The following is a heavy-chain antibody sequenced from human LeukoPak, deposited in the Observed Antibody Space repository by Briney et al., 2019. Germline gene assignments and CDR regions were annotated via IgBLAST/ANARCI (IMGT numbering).Heavy chain of an antibody. CDR2: MNPNSGNT. J-gene: IGHJ4*02. V-gene: IGHV1-8*02. CDR1: GYTFTSYD. D-gene: IGHD1-26*01. Sequence: ASVKVSCKASGYTFTSYDINWLRQATGQGLEWMGWMNPNSGNTGYAQKFQGRVTMTRNTSISTAYMELSSLRSEDTAVYYCAKEDSGFQYYFDYWGQGTLVTVSS. CDR3: AKEDSGFQYYFDY.